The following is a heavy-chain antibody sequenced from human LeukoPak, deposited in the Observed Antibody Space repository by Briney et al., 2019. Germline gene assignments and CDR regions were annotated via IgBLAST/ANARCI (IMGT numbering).Heavy chain of an antibody. V-gene: IGHV1-18*01. Sequence: ASVKVSCKASGYTFTSYGISWVRQAPGHGLEWMGWIRAYNGNTNYAQKLQGRVTMTTDTSTSTAYMELRSLRADDTAVYYCARAVTYNTYYYYYYMDVWGKGTTVTVSS. J-gene: IGHJ6*03. D-gene: IGHD1-1*01. CDR2: IRAYNGNT. CDR1: GYTFTSYG. CDR3: ARAVTYNTYYYYYYMDV.